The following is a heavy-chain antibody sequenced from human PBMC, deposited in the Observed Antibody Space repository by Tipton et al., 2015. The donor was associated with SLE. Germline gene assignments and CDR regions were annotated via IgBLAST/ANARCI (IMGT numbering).Heavy chain of an antibody. V-gene: IGHV4-34*01. CDR2: INHSGST. Sequence: TLSLTCAVYGGSFSGYYWSWIRQPPGKGLEWIGEINHSGSTNYNPSLKSRDTISVDTSKNQFSLKLSSVTAADTAVYYCARGGGLEQWYFDYWGQGTLVTVSS. CDR3: ARGGGLEQWYFDY. CDR1: GGSFSGYY. J-gene: IGHJ4*02. D-gene: IGHD3-10*01.